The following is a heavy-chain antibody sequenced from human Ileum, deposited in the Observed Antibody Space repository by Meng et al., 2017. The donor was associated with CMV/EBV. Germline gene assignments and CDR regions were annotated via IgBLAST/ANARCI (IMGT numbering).Heavy chain of an antibody. CDR2: VYSSGST. CDR1: GVSISGYY. D-gene: IGHD2-2*01. CDR3: ARGSSSWAFDY. V-gene: IGHV4-4*07. Sequence: VPLAVPGPVLVKPSHTVSLTCTVPGVSISGYYWSLIRQPATKGLEWIGRVYSSGSTDYNPSLQSRVTMSVDTSKNQFSLKLSSVTAADTAVYYCARGSSSWAFDYWGQGTLVTVSS. J-gene: IGHJ4*02.